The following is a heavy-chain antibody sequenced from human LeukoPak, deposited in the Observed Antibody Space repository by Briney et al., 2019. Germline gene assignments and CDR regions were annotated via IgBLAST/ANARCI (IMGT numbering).Heavy chain of an antibody. D-gene: IGHD6-19*01. Sequence: ASVKVSCKASAYTLTGYYMHWVRQAPGQGLEWMGWINPNSGGTNYAQKFQGRVTMTRDTSIGTAYLELNRLRSDDTAVYYCATYDQWLPHGFDPWGQGTPVTVSS. J-gene: IGHJ5*02. V-gene: IGHV1-2*02. CDR1: AYTLTGYY. CDR3: ATYDQWLPHGFDP. CDR2: INPNSGGT.